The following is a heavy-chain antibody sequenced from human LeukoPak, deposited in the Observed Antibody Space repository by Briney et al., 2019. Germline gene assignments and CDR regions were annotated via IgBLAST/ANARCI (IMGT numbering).Heavy chain of an antibody. CDR2: IYARGNT. Sequence: SETLSLTCTVSGGSISGNYHWSWIRQPAGQGLEWIGRIYARGNTNYNPSLKSRVTISVDTSKNQFSLKLSSVTAADTAVYFCARDSHAYFDAFDIWGQGTMVTVSS. J-gene: IGHJ3*02. V-gene: IGHV4-61*02. CDR3: ARDSHAYFDAFDI. CDR1: GGSISGNYH. D-gene: IGHD2/OR15-2a*01.